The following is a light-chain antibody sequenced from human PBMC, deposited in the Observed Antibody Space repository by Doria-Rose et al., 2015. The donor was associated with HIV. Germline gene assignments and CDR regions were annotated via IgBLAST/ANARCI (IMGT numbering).Light chain of an antibody. CDR1: QSLLYTSKNY. CDR2: WAS. J-gene: IGKJ3*01. CDR3: QQYYDTPS. V-gene: IGKV4-1*01. Sequence: DIRMTQSPESLGMSLGERATLNCKSNQSLLYTSKNYLAWYQQKPVQPPKLLIYWASTRQSGVPARFSGSGSATDFTLTISSLEAEDVAVYYCQQYYDTPSFGPGTTVDIK.